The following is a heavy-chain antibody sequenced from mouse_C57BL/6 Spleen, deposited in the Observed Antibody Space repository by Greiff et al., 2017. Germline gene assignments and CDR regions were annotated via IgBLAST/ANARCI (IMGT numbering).Heavy chain of an antibody. CDR2: INPSSGYT. V-gene: IGHV1-7*01. CDR1: GYTFTSYW. Sequence: VQLQQSGAELAKPGASVKLSCKASGYTFTSYWMHWVKQRPGQGLEWIGYINPSSGYTKYNQKFKDKATLTADKSSSTAYMQMSSLTYEDSAVYYCARGENDYDDYFDYWGQGTTLTVSS. CDR3: ARGENDYDDYFDY. D-gene: IGHD2-4*01. J-gene: IGHJ2*01.